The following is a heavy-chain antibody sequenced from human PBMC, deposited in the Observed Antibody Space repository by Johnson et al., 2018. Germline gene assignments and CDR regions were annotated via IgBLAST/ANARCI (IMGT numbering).Heavy chain of an antibody. J-gene: IGHJ3*02. D-gene: IGHD1-26*01. CDR1: GGSISSSNW. CDR3: SRGSQTWELPKAFDI. CDR2: IYHSGST. Sequence: VQLVESGPGLVKPSGTMSLTCAVSGGSISSSNWWNWVRQPPGKGLEWIGEIYHSGSTYSNPSLKSRVTISVDKSNTQFSLKWTSVTAADTAVYYCSRGSQTWELPKAFDIWGQGTMVTVSS. V-gene: IGHV4-4*02.